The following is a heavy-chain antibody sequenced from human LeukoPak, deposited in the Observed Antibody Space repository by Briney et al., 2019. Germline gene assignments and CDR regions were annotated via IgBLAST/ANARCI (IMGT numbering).Heavy chain of an antibody. CDR3: ARGRLRFLYNWFDP. J-gene: IGHJ5*02. Sequence: PSETLSLTCTVSGGSISSDYWSWIRQPPGKGLEYIGYIYYSGSTNYNPSLKSRVTISVDTSKNQFSLKLSSVTAADTAVYYCARGRLRFLYNWFDPWGQGTLVTVSS. D-gene: IGHD3-3*01. CDR2: IYYSGST. CDR1: GGSISSDY. V-gene: IGHV4-59*12.